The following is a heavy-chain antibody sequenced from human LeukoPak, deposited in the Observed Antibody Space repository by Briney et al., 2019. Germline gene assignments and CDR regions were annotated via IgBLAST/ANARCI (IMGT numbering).Heavy chain of an antibody. Sequence: ASVKVSCKASGYAFTTYGISWVRQAPGQGLEWMGWISPYNGNTKHAQKVQGRVTMTTDTSTSTAYMELRSLRSDDTAVYYCARDQTQIWFGEGLWYFDYWGQGTLVTVSS. V-gene: IGHV1-18*01. CDR1: GYAFTTYG. D-gene: IGHD3-10*01. J-gene: IGHJ4*02. CDR3: ARDQTQIWFGEGLWYFDY. CDR2: ISPYNGNT.